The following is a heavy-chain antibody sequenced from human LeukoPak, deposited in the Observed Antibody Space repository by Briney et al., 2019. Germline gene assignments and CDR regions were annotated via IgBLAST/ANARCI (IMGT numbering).Heavy chain of an antibody. CDR1: GFTFNKSW. D-gene: IGHD7-27*01. V-gene: IGHV3-7*01. J-gene: IGHJ4*02. CDR3: AKTGERDY. Sequence: GGSLGLSCAASGFTFNKSWMSWLRQAPGKGPEWVANIKEDGTQKYYVDSVRGRFTISRDNAENSLYLQMNSLRDEDTAVYYCAKTGERDYWGRGTLVTVSS. CDR2: IKEDGTQK.